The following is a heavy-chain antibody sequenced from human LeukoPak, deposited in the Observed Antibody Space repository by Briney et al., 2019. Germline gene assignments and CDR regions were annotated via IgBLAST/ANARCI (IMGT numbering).Heavy chain of an antibody. Sequence: GGSLRLSCAVSGITLSNYGMSWVRQAPGKGLEWVAGISDSGGSTNYADSVKGRFTISRDNSKNTLYLQMGSLRAEDMAVYYCARGEGGRYYFDYWGQGTLVTVSS. J-gene: IGHJ4*02. CDR2: ISDSGGST. D-gene: IGHD3-16*01. CDR1: GITLSNYG. CDR3: ARGEGGRYYFDY. V-gene: IGHV3-23*01.